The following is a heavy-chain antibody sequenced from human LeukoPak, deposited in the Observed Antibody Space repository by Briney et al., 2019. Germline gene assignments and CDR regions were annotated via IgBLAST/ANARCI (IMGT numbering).Heavy chain of an antibody. CDR2: INHSGST. J-gene: IGHJ4*02. D-gene: IGHD6-13*01. CDR1: GGSFSGYY. Sequence: SETLSLTCAVYGGSFSGYYWSWIRQPPGKGLEWIGEINHSGSTNYNPSLKSRVTISVDTSKNQFSLKLSSVTAADTAVYYCARHPWGAAAAPDYWGQGTLVTGSS. CDR3: ARHPWGAAAAPDY. V-gene: IGHV4-34*01.